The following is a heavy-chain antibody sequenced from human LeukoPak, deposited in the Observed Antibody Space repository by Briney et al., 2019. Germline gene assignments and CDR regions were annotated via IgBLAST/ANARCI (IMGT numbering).Heavy chain of an antibody. J-gene: IGHJ4*02. CDR3: ARLGSSPFYFNY. Sequence: SETLSLTCTVSGYSISSGYYWGWIRQPPGKGLEWIGSIYHSGTTYYSPSLKSRVTISVDTSKNQLSLKLSSVTAADTGIYYCARLGSSPFYFNYWGQGTLVTVSS. V-gene: IGHV4-38-2*02. CDR2: IYHSGTT. D-gene: IGHD6-6*01. CDR1: GYSISSGYY.